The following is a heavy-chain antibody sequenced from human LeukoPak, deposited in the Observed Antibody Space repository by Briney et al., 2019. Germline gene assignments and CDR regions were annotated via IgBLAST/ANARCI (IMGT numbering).Heavy chain of an antibody. Sequence: SETLALTCTVSGGSISSRIYSWGWIRQPPGKGLEWIGSIYYSESTYHNPSLKGRVTISVDTSKNQFSLKLSSVTAADTAVYYCARVGGGGYDLGFDYWGQGTLVTVSS. J-gene: IGHJ4*02. D-gene: IGHD5-12*01. CDR1: GGSISSRIYS. CDR2: IYYSEST. CDR3: ARVGGGGYDLGFDY. V-gene: IGHV4-39*07.